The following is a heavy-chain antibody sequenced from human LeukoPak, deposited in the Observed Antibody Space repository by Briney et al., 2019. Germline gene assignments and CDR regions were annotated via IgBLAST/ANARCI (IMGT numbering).Heavy chain of an antibody. CDR1: GYSFTSYW. J-gene: IGHJ4*02. CDR3: ASLLRFRGYYFDY. Sequence: GESLKISCKGSGYSFTSYWIGWVRQMPGKGLEWMGIIYPGDSDTRYSPSLQGQVTISADKSISTAYLQWSSLKASDTAMYYCASLLRFRGYYFDYWGQGTLVTVSS. V-gene: IGHV5-51*01. CDR2: IYPGDSDT. D-gene: IGHD3-3*01.